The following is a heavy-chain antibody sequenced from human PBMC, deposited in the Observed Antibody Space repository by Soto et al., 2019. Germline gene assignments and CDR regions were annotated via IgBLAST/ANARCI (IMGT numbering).Heavy chain of an antibody. D-gene: IGHD5-18*01. V-gene: IGHV3-48*01. CDR2: ISSSSSTI. CDR3: ARDYSSYGPFYY. CDR1: GFTFSSYS. Sequence: EVQLVESGGGLVQPGGSLRLSCAASGFTFSSYSMNWVRQAPGKGLEWVSYISSSSSTIYYADSVKGRFTISRDNAKNSLYRPMNSLRAEDTAVYYCARDYSSYGPFYYWGQGTLVTVSS. J-gene: IGHJ4*02.